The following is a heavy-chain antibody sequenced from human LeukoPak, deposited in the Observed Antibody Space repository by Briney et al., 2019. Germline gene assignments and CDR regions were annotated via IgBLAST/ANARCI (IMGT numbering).Heavy chain of an antibody. D-gene: IGHD3-22*01. J-gene: IGHJ3*02. Sequence: GESLKISCKGSGYSFTSYRIGWVRQMPGKGLEWMGIIYPGDSDTRYSPSFQGQVTISADKSISTAYLQWSSLKASDTAMYYCARRASYYDSSGYYAYDAFDIWGQGTMVTVSS. CDR1: GYSFTSYR. CDR2: IYPGDSDT. V-gene: IGHV5-51*01. CDR3: ARRASYYDSSGYYAYDAFDI.